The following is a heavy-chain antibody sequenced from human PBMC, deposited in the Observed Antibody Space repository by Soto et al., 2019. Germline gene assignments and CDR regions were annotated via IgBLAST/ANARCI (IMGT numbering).Heavy chain of an antibody. D-gene: IGHD2-2*01. CDR2: ISSDGSST. CDR1: GFTLSNYW. Sequence: EVQLVESGGGLVQPGGSLRLSCAASGFTLSNYWMHWARQAPGKGLVWVSRISSDGSSTNYADSVKGRFTIARDNAKNPLDLQMNSLRAEDTAVYYCARVPYCSSSSCYSYFDSWGQGTLVTVSS. CDR3: ARVPYCSSSSCYSYFDS. V-gene: IGHV3-74*01. J-gene: IGHJ4*02.